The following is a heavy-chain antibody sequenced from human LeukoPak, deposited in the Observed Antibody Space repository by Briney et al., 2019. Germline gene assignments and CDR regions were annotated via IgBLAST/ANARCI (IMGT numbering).Heavy chain of an antibody. Sequence: PSETLSLTCAVYGGSFSGYYWSWIRQPPGKGLEWIGEINHSGSTNYNPSLKSRVTISVDTSKNQFSLKLSPVTAADTAVYYCARGAYTAMGTRAFDIWGQGTMVTVSS. D-gene: IGHD5-18*01. V-gene: IGHV4-34*01. CDR1: GGSFSGYY. CDR3: ARGAYTAMGTRAFDI. J-gene: IGHJ3*02. CDR2: INHSGST.